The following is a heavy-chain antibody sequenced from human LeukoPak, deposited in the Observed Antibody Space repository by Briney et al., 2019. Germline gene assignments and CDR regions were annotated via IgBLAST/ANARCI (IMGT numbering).Heavy chain of an antibody. CDR2: INSDGSST. D-gene: IGHD1-26*01. CDR1: GFTFSSYW. J-gene: IGHJ3*02. CDR3: ARVAGSYYDDAFDI. Sequence: PGGSLRLSCAASGFTFSSYWMHWVRQAPGEGLVWVSRINSDGSSTSYADSVKGRFTISRDNAKNTLYLQMNSLRAEDTAVYYCARVAGSYYDDAFDIWGQGTMVTVSS. V-gene: IGHV3-74*01.